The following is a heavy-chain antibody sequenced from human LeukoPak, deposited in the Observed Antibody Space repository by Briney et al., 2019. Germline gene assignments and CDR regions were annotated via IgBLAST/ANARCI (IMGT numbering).Heavy chain of an antibody. Sequence: ASVKVSCKASGYTFTDFGISWVRQAPGQGLEWMGWISAYNGDTNYAQKLQGRVTMTTDTSTSTAYMEVRSLRPDDTAVYYCARDGRRGSYLDWGQGTLVTVSS. CDR3: ARDGRRGSYLD. V-gene: IGHV1-18*01. CDR2: ISAYNGDT. CDR1: GYTFTDFG. D-gene: IGHD1-26*01. J-gene: IGHJ4*02.